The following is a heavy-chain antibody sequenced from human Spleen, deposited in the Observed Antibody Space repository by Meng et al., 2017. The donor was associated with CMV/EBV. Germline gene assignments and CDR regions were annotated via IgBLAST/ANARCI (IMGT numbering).Heavy chain of an antibody. CDR2: ISTSSTYI. D-gene: IGHD4-17*01. J-gene: IGHJ4*02. V-gene: IGHV3-21*04. Sequence: GESLKISCAASGFTFSSYSMNWVRQAPGKGLEWVSTISTSSTYIYYVDSMKGRLTISRDTPKNSVYLQMNSLRAEDTAVYYCVREDYGDYFFDTWGQGTLVTVSS. CDR1: GFTFSSYS. CDR3: VREDYGDYFFDT.